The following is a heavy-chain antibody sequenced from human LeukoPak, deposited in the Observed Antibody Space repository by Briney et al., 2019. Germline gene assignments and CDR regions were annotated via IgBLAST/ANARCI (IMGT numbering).Heavy chain of an antibody. Sequence: GGSLRLSCAASGFTFSSYGMHWVRQAPGKGLEWVAFIRYDGSNKYYADSVKGRFTISRDNSKNTLYLQMNSLRAEDTAVYYCARAGDWWRAARPEHPDYWGQGTLVTVSS. CDR3: ARAGDWWRAARPEHPDY. D-gene: IGHD6-6*01. J-gene: IGHJ4*02. CDR2: IRYDGSNK. V-gene: IGHV3-30*02. CDR1: GFTFSSYG.